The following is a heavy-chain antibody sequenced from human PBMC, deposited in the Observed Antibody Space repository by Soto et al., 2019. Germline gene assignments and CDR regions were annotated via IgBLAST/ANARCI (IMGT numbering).Heavy chain of an antibody. Sequence: GPTLVNPTQTLTLTCTFSGLSLSSNRVGVGWIRQPPGKTLEFLALTYSDDDKRYSPSLKSRLTVAKDTSKNQVVLTMTDMDPVDTPTYYGTHNPHSLSGYPAYGGRGTLVRVS. D-gene: IGHD3-16*01. CDR2: TYSDDDK. CDR1: GLSLSSNRVG. V-gene: IGHV2-5*02. CDR3: THNPHSLSGYPAY. J-gene: IGHJ4*02.